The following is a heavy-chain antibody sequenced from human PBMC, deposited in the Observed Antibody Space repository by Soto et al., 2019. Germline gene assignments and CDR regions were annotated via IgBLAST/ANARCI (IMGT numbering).Heavy chain of an antibody. J-gene: IGHJ4*02. Sequence: ASVKVSCKASGYTFTSYGISWVLQAPGQGLEWMGWISAYNGNTNYAQKLQGRVTMTTDTSTSTAYMELRSLRSDDTAVYYCAREVDSSGWYGHNYFDYWGQGTLVTVSS. V-gene: IGHV1-18*01. CDR3: AREVDSSGWYGHNYFDY. CDR1: GYTFTSYG. D-gene: IGHD6-19*01. CDR2: ISAYNGNT.